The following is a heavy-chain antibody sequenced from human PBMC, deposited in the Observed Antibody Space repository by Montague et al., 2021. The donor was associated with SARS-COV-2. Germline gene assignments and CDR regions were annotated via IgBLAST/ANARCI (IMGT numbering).Heavy chain of an antibody. V-gene: IGHV4-39*02. Sequence: SETLSLTCTASGGSISSSNYYWDWIRQPPGKGLEWIGSIYDSGSTYYNPSLKSRVTISVDTSKNHFSLKLSSVTAADTAVYYCARRGRKLLPVATTIGGFDIWGQGTMVTVS. J-gene: IGHJ3*02. CDR1: GGSISSSNYY. CDR3: ARRGRKLLPVATTIGGFDI. D-gene: IGHD5-12*01. CDR2: IYDSGST.